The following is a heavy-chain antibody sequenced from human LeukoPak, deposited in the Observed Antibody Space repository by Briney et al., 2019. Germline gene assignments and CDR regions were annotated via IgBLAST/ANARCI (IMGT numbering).Heavy chain of an antibody. CDR3: AKEHSRISAFDY. V-gene: IGHV3-30*18. CDR1: GFTFRSYG. CDR2: ISYDGNNK. D-gene: IGHD2/OR15-2a*01. Sequence: GGSLRLSCAASGFTFRSYGIQWVGQAPGRGLEWVAVISYDGNNKYYLDSVKGRFSISRDNSKNTVVLQMNSLRVEDTAVYYCAKEHSRISAFDYWGQGTLVTVSS. J-gene: IGHJ4*02.